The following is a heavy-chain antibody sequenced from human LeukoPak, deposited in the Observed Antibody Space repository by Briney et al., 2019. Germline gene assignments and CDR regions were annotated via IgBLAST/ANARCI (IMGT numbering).Heavy chain of an antibody. CDR1: GFTFSSYG. D-gene: IGHD6-13*01. Sequence: LGGSLRLSCAASGFTFSSYGMHWVRQAPGKGLEWVAVIWYDGSNKYYADSVKGRFTISRDNSKNTLYLQMNSLRAEDTAVYYCAREDRIAATIDYWGQGTLVTVSS. J-gene: IGHJ4*02. CDR3: AREDRIAATIDY. CDR2: IWYDGSNK. V-gene: IGHV3-33*01.